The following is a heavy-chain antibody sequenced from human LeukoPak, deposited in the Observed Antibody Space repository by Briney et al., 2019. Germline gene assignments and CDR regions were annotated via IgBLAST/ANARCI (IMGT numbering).Heavy chain of an antibody. CDR3: AKGDPTYY. V-gene: IGHV3-23*01. CDR2: ISGSGGST. Sequence: GGSLRLSCIGSGFSFNGYSMNWIRQAPGKGLEWVSAISGSGGSTYYADSVKGRFTISRDNSKNTLYLQMNSLRAEDTAVYYCAKGDPTYYWGQGTLVTVSS. J-gene: IGHJ4*02. CDR1: GFSFNGYS.